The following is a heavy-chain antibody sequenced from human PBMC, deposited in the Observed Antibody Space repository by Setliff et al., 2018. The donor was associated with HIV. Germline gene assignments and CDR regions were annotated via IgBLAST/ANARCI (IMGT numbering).Heavy chain of an antibody. CDR3: ARAVIRREDRGMWTKLWSAPNHMDV. Sequence: PSETLSLTCSISGGSISNYYWVWIRQSPGKGLEWIGHIHYGGGTYYNPSLESRVSISRDTSKNQFSLNLRDVTAGDTALYYCARAVIRREDRGMWTKLWSAPNHMDVWGKGIMVTVSS. D-gene: IGHD3-10*01. J-gene: IGHJ6*03. CDR2: IHYGGGT. V-gene: IGHV4-59*01. CDR1: GGSISNYY.